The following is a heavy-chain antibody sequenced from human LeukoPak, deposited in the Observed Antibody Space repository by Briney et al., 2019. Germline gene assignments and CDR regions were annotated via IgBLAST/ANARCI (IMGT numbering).Heavy chain of an antibody. V-gene: IGHV3-7*01. Sequence: GGSLRLSCVPSGFTFSSYWMSWVRQAPGKGLEWVANIKQDGSEKYYVGSVKGRFTISRDNAKNSLYLQMNSLRAEDTAVYYCARAMEPYYDSNGCDYWGQGTPVTVSS. CDR3: ARAMEPYYDSNGCDY. CDR1: GFTFSSYW. J-gene: IGHJ4*02. CDR2: IKQDGSEK. D-gene: IGHD3-22*01.